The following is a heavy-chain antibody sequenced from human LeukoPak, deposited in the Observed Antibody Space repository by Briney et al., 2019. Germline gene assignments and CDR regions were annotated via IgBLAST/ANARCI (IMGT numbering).Heavy chain of an antibody. CDR3: AINDGSGSYYKSDY. CDR1: GGSFSGYY. D-gene: IGHD3-10*01. J-gene: IGHJ4*02. CDR2: IDQSGST. Sequence: RPSETLSLTCAVYGGSFSGYYWSWIRQPPGKGLEWIGEIDQSGSTNYNPSLKSRVTITIDTSKNQFSLKLNPVTAADTAVYYCAINDGSGSYYKSDYWGQGTLVTVSS. V-gene: IGHV4-34*01.